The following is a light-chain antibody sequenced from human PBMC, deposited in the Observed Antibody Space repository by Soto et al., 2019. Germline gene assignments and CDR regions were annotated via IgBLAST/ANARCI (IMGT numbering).Light chain of an antibody. Sequence: QSVLTQPASVSGSPGQSITISCTGTSSDVGGYNYVSWYPQHPGKAPKLMIYEVSNRPSGVSNRFSGSKSGNTASLTISGLQAEDEADYYCSSYKSSSTRVFGPGIKVTVL. CDR2: EVS. J-gene: IGLJ1*01. V-gene: IGLV2-14*01. CDR1: SSDVGGYNY. CDR3: SSYKSSSTRV.